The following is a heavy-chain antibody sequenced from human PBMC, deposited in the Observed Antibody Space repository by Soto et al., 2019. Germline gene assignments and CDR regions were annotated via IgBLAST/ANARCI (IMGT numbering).Heavy chain of an antibody. Sequence: SVKVSCKASGGTFSSYAISWVRQAPGQGLEWMGGIIPILGTANYAQKFQGRVTITADESTSTAYMELSSLRSEDTAVYYCARCMGLVLGSYYYYYVMDVWGQGTTVTVSS. J-gene: IGHJ6*02. CDR3: ARCMGLVLGSYYYYYVMDV. CDR2: IIPILGTA. D-gene: IGHD6-19*01. V-gene: IGHV1-69*13. CDR1: GGTFSSYA.